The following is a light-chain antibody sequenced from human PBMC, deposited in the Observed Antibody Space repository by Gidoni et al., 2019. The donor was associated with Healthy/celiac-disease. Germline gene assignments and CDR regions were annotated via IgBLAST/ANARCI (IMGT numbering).Light chain of an antibody. CDR1: QSGSSN. CDR2: GAS. J-gene: IGKJ4*01. CDR3: QQYNNWPPLT. Sequence: EIVMTQSPATLSVSPGARATLSCRASQSGSSNLAWYQKKPGQAPRLLIYGASTRATGIPARFSGSGSGREFTLTISSRQSEDFAVYYCQQYNNWPPLTFGGGTKVEIK. V-gene: IGKV3-15*01.